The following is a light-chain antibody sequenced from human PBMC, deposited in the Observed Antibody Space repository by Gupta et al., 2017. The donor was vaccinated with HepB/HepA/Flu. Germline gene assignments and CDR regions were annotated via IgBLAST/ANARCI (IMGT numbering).Light chain of an antibody. V-gene: IGLV3-25*03. CDR1: AMPKQY. CDR2: KDT. CDR3: QSAADSSDTYPVV. J-gene: IGLJ2*01. Sequence: SYELTQPPSVSVSPGQTAPITCSGDAMPKQYAYWYQQKPGQAPPLLIYKDTERPSGIPERFSGSTSGTTVTLTISGVQAEDEADDYCQSAADSSDTYPVVFGGGTKLTVL.